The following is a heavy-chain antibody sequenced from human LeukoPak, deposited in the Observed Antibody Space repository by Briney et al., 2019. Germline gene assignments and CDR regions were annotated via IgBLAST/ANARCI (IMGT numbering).Heavy chain of an antibody. V-gene: IGHV1-18*01. Sequence: ASVKVSCKASGYIFTSYGISWVRQAPGQGLEWMGLISAYNGNTNYAHKLQGRFTMPTYTSTSTAYMELRSMRSDDTAVYYCAGFDCSSPSCYDYYYMDVWGKGTTVTVSS. CDR2: ISAYNGNT. D-gene: IGHD2-2*01. J-gene: IGHJ6*03. CDR3: AGFDCSSPSCYDYYYMDV. CDR1: GYIFTSYG.